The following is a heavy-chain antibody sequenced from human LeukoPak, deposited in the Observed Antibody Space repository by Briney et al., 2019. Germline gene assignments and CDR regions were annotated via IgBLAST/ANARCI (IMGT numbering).Heavy chain of an antibody. CDR2: IWYDGSNK. CDR3: ARDRLVRGVPGMDV. J-gene: IGHJ6*02. Sequence: SGGSLRLSCAASGFTFSSYGMHWVRQAPGKGLEWVAVIWYDGSNKYYADSVKGRFTISRDNSKNTLYLQMNSLRAEDTAVYYCARDRLVRGVPGMDVWGQGTTVTVSS. CDR1: GFTFSSYG. V-gene: IGHV3-33*01. D-gene: IGHD3-10*01.